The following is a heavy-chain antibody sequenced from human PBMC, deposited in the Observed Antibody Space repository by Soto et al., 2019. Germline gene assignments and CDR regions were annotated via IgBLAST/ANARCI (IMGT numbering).Heavy chain of an antibody. CDR3: ATRSPAFDY. CDR1: GYTFTSYA. V-gene: IGHV1-18*01. J-gene: IGHJ4*02. CDR2: ISAYNGNT. Sequence: GASVKVSCKASGYTFTSYAISWVRQAPGQGLEWMGWISAYNGNTNYAQKFQGRVTMTTDTSTSTAYMEMRSLRSDDTAVYYCATRSPAFDYWGQGTLVTVSS.